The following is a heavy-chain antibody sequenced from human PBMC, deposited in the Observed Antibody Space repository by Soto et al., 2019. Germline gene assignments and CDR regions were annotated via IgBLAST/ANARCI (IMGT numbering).Heavy chain of an antibody. Sequence: SQTLSLTCAISGDSVSSNSAAWNWIRQSPSRGLEWLGRTYYRSKWYNDYAVSVKSRITINPDTSKNQFSLQLNSVTPEDTAVYYCARDGYSYGKGYYYYYGMDVWGQGTTVTVSS. V-gene: IGHV6-1*01. J-gene: IGHJ6*02. CDR2: TYYRSKWYN. CDR1: GDSVSSNSAA. CDR3: ARDGYSYGKGYYYYYGMDV. D-gene: IGHD5-18*01.